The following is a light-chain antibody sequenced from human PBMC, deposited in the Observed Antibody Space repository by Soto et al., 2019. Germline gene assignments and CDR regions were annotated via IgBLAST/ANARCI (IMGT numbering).Light chain of an antibody. CDR3: HQYGSSPYT. Sequence: EIVLTQSPATLSMSPGERATLSCRASQTISSGYLAWHQQKPGQAPRLLIYAASSRAAGTPYRFSGSESGTDFTLTISRLETEDCAVYYCHQYGSSPYTLGQGTKMEI. CDR1: QTISSGY. CDR2: AAS. J-gene: IGKJ2*01. V-gene: IGKV3-20*01.